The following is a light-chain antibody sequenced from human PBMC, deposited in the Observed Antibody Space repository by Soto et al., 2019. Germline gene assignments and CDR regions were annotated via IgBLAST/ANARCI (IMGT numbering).Light chain of an antibody. Sequence: QSALTQPASGSGSPGQASTISCTGTSSDVGGYNYVSWYQQHPGKAPKLMIYDVSNRPSGVSNRLSGSKSGNTASLTISGLQAEDEADYYCSSYTSSSTPLYVFGTGTKVTV. V-gene: IGLV2-14*01. CDR3: SSYTSSSTPLYV. CDR2: DVS. CDR1: SSDVGGYNY. J-gene: IGLJ1*01.